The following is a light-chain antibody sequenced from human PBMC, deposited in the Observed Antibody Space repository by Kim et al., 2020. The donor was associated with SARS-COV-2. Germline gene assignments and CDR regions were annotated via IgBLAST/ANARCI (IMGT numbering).Light chain of an antibody. CDR3: HQYKAFSLWT. J-gene: IGKJ1*01. V-gene: IGKV1-5*03. Sequence: DIQMTQSPPLLSASVGDRVTITCRASQNIDDWLAWYQHRPGTAPKLLIHSASTLRSGVPSRFSGSGSGTEFTLTITSLQPDDFANYFCHQYKAFSLWTFGKGTNV. CDR1: QNIDDW. CDR2: SAS.